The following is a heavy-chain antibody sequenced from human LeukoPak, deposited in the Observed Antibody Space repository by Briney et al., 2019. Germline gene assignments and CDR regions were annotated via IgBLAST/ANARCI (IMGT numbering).Heavy chain of an antibody. Sequence: SETLSLTCTVSGGSISSSSYYWGWIRQPPGKGLEWIGSIYYSGSTYYNPSLKSRVTISVDTSKNQFSLKLSSVTAADTAVYYCAATLSSGWYGGFDYWGQGTLVTVSS. V-gene: IGHV4-39*07. CDR1: GGSISSSSYY. J-gene: IGHJ4*02. CDR2: IYYSGST. D-gene: IGHD6-19*01. CDR3: AATLSSGWYGGFDY.